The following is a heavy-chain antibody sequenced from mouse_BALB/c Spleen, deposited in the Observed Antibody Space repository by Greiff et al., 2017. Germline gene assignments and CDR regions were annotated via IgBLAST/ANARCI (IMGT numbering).Heavy chain of an antibody. J-gene: IGHJ3*01. CDR3: TSDGYYVWFAY. V-gene: IGHV1-5*01. CDR1: GYTFTSYW. D-gene: IGHD2-3*01. CDR2: IYPGNSDT. Sequence: EVQLQQSGTVLARPGASVKMSCKASGYTFTSYWMHWVKQRPGQGLEWIGAIYPGNSDTSYNQKFKGKAKLTAVTSTSTAYMELSSLTNEDSAVYYCTSDGYYVWFAYWGQGTLVTVSA.